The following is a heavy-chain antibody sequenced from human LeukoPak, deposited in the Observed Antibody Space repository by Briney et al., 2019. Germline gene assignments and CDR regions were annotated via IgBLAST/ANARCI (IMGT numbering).Heavy chain of an antibody. V-gene: IGHV1-18*01. Sequence: ASVTVSFTASGYTFTNYGISWVRQAPGQGLEWMGWISAYNGNTNYAQKLQGRVTMTTDTSTSTAYMELRSLRSDDTAVYYCARDRGITMIVVGLFDYWGQGTLVTVSS. D-gene: IGHD3-22*01. CDR3: ARDRGITMIVVGLFDY. J-gene: IGHJ4*02. CDR1: GYTFTNYG. CDR2: ISAYNGNT.